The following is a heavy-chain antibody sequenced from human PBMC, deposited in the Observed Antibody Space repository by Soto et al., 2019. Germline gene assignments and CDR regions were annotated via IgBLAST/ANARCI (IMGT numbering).Heavy chain of an antibody. J-gene: IGHJ4*02. CDR2: MNPNSGNT. D-gene: IGHD2-8*01. CDR1: GYTFTSYD. CDR3: AANHSYCTNGVCYQFDY. Sequence: QVQLVQSGAEVKKPGASVKVSCKASGYTFTSYDINWVRQATGQGLEWMGWMNPNSGNTGYAQKFQGRVTMTRNTSISTAYMELSSLRSEDTAVYYCAANHSYCTNGVCYQFDYWGQGTLVTVSS. V-gene: IGHV1-8*01.